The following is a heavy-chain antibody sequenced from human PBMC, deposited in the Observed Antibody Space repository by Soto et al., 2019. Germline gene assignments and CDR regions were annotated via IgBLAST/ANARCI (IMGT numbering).Heavy chain of an antibody. CDR3: ARGEGIAARPINYYMDV. CDR1: GYTFTGYY. CDR2: INPNSGGT. J-gene: IGHJ6*03. V-gene: IGHV1-2*04. Sequence: QVQLVQSGAEVKKPGASVKVSCKASGYTFTGYYMHWVRQAPGQGLEWMGWINPNSGGTNYAQKFQGWVTMTRETSISTAYMELSRLRSDDTAVYYCARGEGIAARPINYYMDVWGKGTTVTVSS. D-gene: IGHD6-6*01.